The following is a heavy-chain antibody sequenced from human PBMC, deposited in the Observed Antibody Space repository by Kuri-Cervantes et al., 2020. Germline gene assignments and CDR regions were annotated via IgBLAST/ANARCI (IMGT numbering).Heavy chain of an antibody. CDR1: GFTFNQYY. CDR2: IKGDGSDK. Sequence: GGSLRLSCAASGFTFNQYYMSWVRQAPGKGLEWVAMIKGDGSDKYYVDSVRGRFTISRDNAKNSLFLQMNSLRAEGTAVYFCAKPTREPDSWGQGTLVTGLL. V-gene: IGHV3-7*01. CDR3: AKPTREPDS. J-gene: IGHJ4*02. D-gene: IGHD5-12*01.